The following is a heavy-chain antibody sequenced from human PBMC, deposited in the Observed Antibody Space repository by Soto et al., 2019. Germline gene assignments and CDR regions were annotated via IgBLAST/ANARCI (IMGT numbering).Heavy chain of an antibody. CDR2: VTNSGDET. Sequence: EVQLLESGGGLVQPGGSLRLSCVASGFTFSRYAMSWVRQGPGKGLEWVSGVTNSGDETYYADCVTGRFTICRDNSKNTLFRQTNSLRDDDTAVYYCASSGCYASGSRAFDYWGQGALVFVSS. CDR1: GFTFSRYA. D-gene: IGHD2-2*01. V-gene: IGHV3-23*01. CDR3: ASSGCYASGSRAFDY. J-gene: IGHJ4*02.